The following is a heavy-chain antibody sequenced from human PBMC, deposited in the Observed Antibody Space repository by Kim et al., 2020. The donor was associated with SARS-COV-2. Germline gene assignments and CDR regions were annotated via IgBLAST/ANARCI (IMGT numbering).Heavy chain of an antibody. J-gene: IGHJ3*02. CDR2: ISYDGSNK. CDR1: GFTFSSYA. D-gene: IGHD2-15*01. Sequence: GGSLRLSCAASGFTFSSYAMHWVRQAPGKGLEWVAVISYDGSNKYYADSVKGRFTISRDNSKNTLYLQMNSLRAEDTAVYYCARDDALVVVAATPSEHIWGQGTMVTVSS. V-gene: IGHV3-30*04. CDR3: ARDDALVVVAATPSEHI.